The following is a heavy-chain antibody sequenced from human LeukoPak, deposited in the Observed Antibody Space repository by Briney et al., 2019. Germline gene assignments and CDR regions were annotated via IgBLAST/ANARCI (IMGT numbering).Heavy chain of an antibody. CDR3: ARVIAAAGTGSPAFDY. D-gene: IGHD6-13*01. V-gene: IGHV4-39*07. CDR2: SYYSGST. CDR1: GFSISSSSYY. Sequence: PSENLSCTCTVSGFSISSSSYYWDWTRQPPGKGVKRIGSSYYSGSTYYNPSLKSRVTISVDTSKNQFSLKLSSVTAADTAVYYCARVIAAAGTGSPAFDYWGQGTLVTVSS. J-gene: IGHJ4*02.